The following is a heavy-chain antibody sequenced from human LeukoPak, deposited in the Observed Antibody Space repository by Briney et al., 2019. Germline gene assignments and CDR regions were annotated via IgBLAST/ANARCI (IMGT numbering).Heavy chain of an antibody. Sequence: PGGSLRLSCAASGFTFSSYSMNWVRQAPGTGLEWVSSITSNTNYIYYADSVKGRFTISRDNAKNSLYLQMNSLRAEDTALYYCARVGDSSGWYPPFFDYWGQGTLVTVSS. V-gene: IGHV3-21*04. CDR3: ARVGDSSGWYPPFFDY. CDR2: ITSNTNYI. D-gene: IGHD6-19*01. J-gene: IGHJ4*02. CDR1: GFTFSSYS.